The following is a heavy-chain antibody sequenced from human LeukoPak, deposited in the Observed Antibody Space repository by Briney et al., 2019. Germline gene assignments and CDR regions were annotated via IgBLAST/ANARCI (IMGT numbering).Heavy chain of an antibody. J-gene: IGHJ5*02. Sequence: SETLSPTCTVSGGSISSYYCSWIRQPPGKGLEWIGYISYSGRTNYNPSLKSRVTVSVDTSKNQFSLKLSSVTAADTAVYYCARLGSNSWFDPWGQGTLVTVSS. CDR1: GGSISSYY. CDR2: ISYSGRT. CDR3: ARLGSNSWFDP. V-gene: IGHV4-59*01.